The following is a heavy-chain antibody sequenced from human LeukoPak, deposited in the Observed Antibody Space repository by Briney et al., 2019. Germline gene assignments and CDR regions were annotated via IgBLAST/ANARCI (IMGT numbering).Heavy chain of an antibody. D-gene: IGHD5-18*01. CDR3: TRALPHRRLMDTTMEQHWFDP. V-gene: IGHV1-46*01. J-gene: IGHJ5*02. Sequence: APVKVSCKASGYIFTSYYMHWVRQAPGQGLEWMGIINPSGSSTNYAQKFQGRVTMTRDMSTSTVYMELSSLRSEDTAMYYCTRALPHRRLMDTTMEQHWFDPWGQGTLVTVSS. CDR2: INPSGSST. CDR1: GYIFTSYY.